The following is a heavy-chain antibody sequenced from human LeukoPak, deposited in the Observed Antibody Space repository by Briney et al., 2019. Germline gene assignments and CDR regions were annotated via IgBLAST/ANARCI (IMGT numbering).Heavy chain of an antibody. D-gene: IGHD3-16*01. V-gene: IGHV4-4*07. CDR2: IYTSGST. CDR3: ARETSQKGAHYMDV. J-gene: IGHJ6*03. Sequence: SETLSLTCTVSGGSISSYYWSWIRQLPGKGLEWIGRIYTSGSTNYNPSLKSRVTISVDTSKNQFSLKLSSVTAADTAVYYCARETSQKGAHYMDVWGKGTTVTISS. CDR1: GGSISSYY.